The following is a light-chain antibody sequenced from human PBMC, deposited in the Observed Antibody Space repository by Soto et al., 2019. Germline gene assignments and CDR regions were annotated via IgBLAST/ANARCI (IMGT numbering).Light chain of an antibody. CDR1: QSVLYSHNIKNY. Sequence: IVLIQSPDSLAASMGERATINCKSSQSVLYSHNIKNYLAWYQQKPGQPPKLLIYWASTRECGVPDRFSGSGSGTDFTLTISSLQAEDVAVYYCQQYYSTPRTFGQGTKVDI. CDR2: WAS. V-gene: IGKV4-1*01. CDR3: QQYYSTPRT. J-gene: IGKJ1*01.